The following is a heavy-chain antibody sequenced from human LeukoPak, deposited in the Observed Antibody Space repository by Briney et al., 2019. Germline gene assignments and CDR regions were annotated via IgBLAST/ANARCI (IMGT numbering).Heavy chain of an antibody. CDR1: GNTFTNYA. D-gene: IGHD5-12*01. J-gene: IGHJ4*02. CDR2: INTNTGNP. CDR3: ARVGSGYDYYFDY. Sequence: ASVKVSCKASGNTFTNYAMNWVRQAPGQGLEWMGWINTNTGNPTYAQGFTGRFVFSLDTSVSTAYLQISSLKAEDTAVYYCARVGSGYDYYFDYWGQGTLVTVSS. V-gene: IGHV7-4-1*02.